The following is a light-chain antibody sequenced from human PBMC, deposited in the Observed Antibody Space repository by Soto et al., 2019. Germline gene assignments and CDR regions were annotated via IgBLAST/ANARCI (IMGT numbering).Light chain of an antibody. J-gene: IGKJ4*01. CDR1: QSVSGS. V-gene: IGKV3-11*01. CDR3: QQRYNWRLT. Sequence: EIVLTQSSATLSLSPGERATLSCRASQSVSGSLAWYQQKPGQAPRLLIYDASNRATGIPARFSGSGSGTDFTLTISSLEPEDFAVYYCQQRYNWRLTFGGGTKVEIK. CDR2: DAS.